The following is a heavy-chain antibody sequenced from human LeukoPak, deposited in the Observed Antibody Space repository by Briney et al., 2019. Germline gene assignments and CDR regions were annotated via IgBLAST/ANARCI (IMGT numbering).Heavy chain of an antibody. D-gene: IGHD3-9*01. CDR2: ISNNGGFT. V-gene: IGHV3-64*01. CDR1: GFTFSSYA. J-gene: IGHJ4*02. CDR3: AKAEGYDILTGLDY. Sequence: GGSLRLSCAASGFTFSSYAMHWVRQAPGKGLEDVSVISNNGGFTYYANSVKGRFTISRDNSKNTLYLQMNSLRTEDTAVYYCAKAEGYDILTGLDYWGQGTLVTVSS.